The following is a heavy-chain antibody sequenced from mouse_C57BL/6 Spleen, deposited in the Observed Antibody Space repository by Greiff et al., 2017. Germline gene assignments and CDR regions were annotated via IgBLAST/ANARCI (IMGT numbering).Heavy chain of an antibody. Sequence: QVQLQQSGAELVKPGASVKISCKASGYAFSSYWMNWVKQRPGKGLEWIGQIYPGDGDTNYNGKFKGKATLTADKSSSTAYMQLSSLTSEDSAVYFCARGGGYDYDANWYFDVWGTGTTVTVSS. J-gene: IGHJ1*03. CDR1: GYAFSSYW. CDR3: ARGGGYDYDANWYFDV. D-gene: IGHD2-4*01. V-gene: IGHV1-80*01. CDR2: IYPGDGDT.